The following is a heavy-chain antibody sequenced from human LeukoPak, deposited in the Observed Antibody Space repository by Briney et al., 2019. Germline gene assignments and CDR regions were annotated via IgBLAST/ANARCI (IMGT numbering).Heavy chain of an antibody. D-gene: IGHD3-3*01. V-gene: IGHV4-4*07. J-gene: IGHJ5*02. CDR1: GGSITSDY. Sequence: SETLSLTCTVSGGSITSDYWNWIRQPPGKGLEWIGRIFVSGTTNYNPHLKSRVTMSLDTSKRQFSLKLSSVTAADTAVYYWARDSFDYDAGSRANVEWFDPWGQGILVTVSS. CDR3: ARDSFDYDAGSRANVEWFDP. CDR2: IFVSGTT.